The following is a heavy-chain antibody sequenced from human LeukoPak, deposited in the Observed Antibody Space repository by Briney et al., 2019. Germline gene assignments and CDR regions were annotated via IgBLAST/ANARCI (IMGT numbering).Heavy chain of an antibody. J-gene: IGHJ6*04. CDR3: AVALELYGSGSYNGMDV. Sequence: SVKVSCKASGGTFSSYAISWVRQAPGQGLEWMGGIIPIFSTANYAQKFQGRVTITADEYTSTAYMELSSLRSEDTGVYYCAVALELYGSGSYNGMDVWGKGTTVSVSS. CDR2: IIPIFSTA. CDR1: GGTFSSYA. D-gene: IGHD3-10*01. V-gene: IGHV1-69*01.